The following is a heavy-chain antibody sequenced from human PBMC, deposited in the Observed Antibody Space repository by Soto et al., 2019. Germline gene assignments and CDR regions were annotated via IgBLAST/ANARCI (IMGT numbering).Heavy chain of an antibody. J-gene: IGHJ4*02. V-gene: IGHV4-30-2*01. D-gene: IGHD6-13*01. CDR2: IYHSGST. CDR1: GGSISSGGYS. CDR3: ARAGGLGAVAVDC. Sequence: QLQLQESGSGLVKPSQTLSLTCAVSGGSISSGGYSWSWLRQPPGKGLEWIGYIYHSGSTYYNPSHKHRVTTSEKSSKNQCPLKLSSVPAADTAVYYCARAGGLGAVAVDCWGQGTLVTVYS.